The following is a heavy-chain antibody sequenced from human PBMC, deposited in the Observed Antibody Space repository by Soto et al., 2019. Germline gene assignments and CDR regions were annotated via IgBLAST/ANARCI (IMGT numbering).Heavy chain of an antibody. CDR3: AREGEMPYYYSDLDV. Sequence: QVPLVQSGAEVRKPGASVKVSCKASGYTFTTYGISWVRRAPGQGLEWMGWISTYDGHTKYAQKFQGRIIMTTDTSTSTVYMDLRSLRSDDTAVYYCAREGEMPYYYSDLDVWGQGTTVTVSS. CDR2: ISTYDGHT. D-gene: IGHD3-16*01. CDR1: GYTFTTYG. J-gene: IGHJ6*02. V-gene: IGHV1-18*01.